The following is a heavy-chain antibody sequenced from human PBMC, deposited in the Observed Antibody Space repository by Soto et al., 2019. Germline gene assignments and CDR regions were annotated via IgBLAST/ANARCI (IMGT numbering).Heavy chain of an antibody. D-gene: IGHD2-21*01. J-gene: IGHJ4*02. CDR3: ARQGQGVVVVIARVDY. CDR2: IYYSGTI. V-gene: IGHV4-39*01. CDR1: GGSISSSLYY. Sequence: QLQLQESGPGLVKPSETLSLTCTVSGGSISSSLYYWGWIRQPPGKGLEWIGSIYYSGTIYYNPSLKSRVTISVDTSKNQLSLKLSSVTAADTAVYYCARQGQGVVVVIARVDYWGQGTLVTVSS.